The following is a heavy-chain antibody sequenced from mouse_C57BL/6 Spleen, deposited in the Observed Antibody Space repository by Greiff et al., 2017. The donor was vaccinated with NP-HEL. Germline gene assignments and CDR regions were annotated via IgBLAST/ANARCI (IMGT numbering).Heavy chain of an antibody. CDR2: IYPGSGST. CDR3: ARERYYYGSSPWYFDV. D-gene: IGHD1-1*01. J-gene: IGHJ1*03. V-gene: IGHV1-55*01. Sequence: VQLQQPGAELVKPGASVKMSCKASGYTFTSYWITWVKQRPGQGLEWIGDIYPGSGSTNYNEKFKSKATLTVDTSSSTAYMQLSSLTSEDSAVYYCARERYYYGSSPWYFDVWGTGTTVTVSS. CDR1: GYTFTSYW.